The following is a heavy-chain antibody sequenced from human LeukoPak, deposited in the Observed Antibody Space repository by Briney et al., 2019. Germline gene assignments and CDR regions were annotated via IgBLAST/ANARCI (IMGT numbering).Heavy chain of an antibody. CDR3: ARAVNYDFWSAYYYYMDV. V-gene: IGHV4-30-4*01. CDR2: ISYSGST. D-gene: IGHD3-3*01. Sequence: PSETLSLTCTVSGGSISSGDYYWSWIRQPPGKGLEWIGYISYSGSTSYNPSLKSPFTISMDTPRNQISLRLSSVTAADTAVYYCARAVNYDFWSAYYYYMDVWGKGTTVTVSS. J-gene: IGHJ6*03. CDR1: GGSISSGDYY.